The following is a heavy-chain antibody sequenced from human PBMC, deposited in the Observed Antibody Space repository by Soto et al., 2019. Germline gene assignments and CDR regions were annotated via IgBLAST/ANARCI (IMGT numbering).Heavy chain of an antibody. Sequence: SETLSLTCAVYGGSFSGYYWSWIRQPPGKGLEWIGEINHSGSTNYNPSLKSRVTISVDTSKNHFSLKLSSVTAADTAVYYCARGPLECRVLEWLLFSRAFEIWGQGKMVTVSS. CDR3: ARGPLECRVLEWLLFSRAFEI. J-gene: IGHJ3*02. V-gene: IGHV4-34*01. CDR1: GGSFSGYY. D-gene: IGHD3-3*01. CDR2: INHSGST.